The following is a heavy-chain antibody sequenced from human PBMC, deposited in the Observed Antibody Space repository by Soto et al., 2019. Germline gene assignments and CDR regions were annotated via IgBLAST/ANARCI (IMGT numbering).Heavy chain of an antibody. D-gene: IGHD2-15*01. Sequence: QVQLVESGGGVVQPGRSLRLSCAASGFTFSSYGMHWVRQAPGKGLEWVAVIWYDGSNKYYADSVKGRFTISRDNSQNTLYLQMNSLRAEDTAGYYCEAVAATPYFDYWGPGTLVTVSS. CDR2: IWYDGSNK. CDR1: GFTFSSYG. CDR3: EAVAATPYFDY. J-gene: IGHJ4*02. V-gene: IGHV3-33*01.